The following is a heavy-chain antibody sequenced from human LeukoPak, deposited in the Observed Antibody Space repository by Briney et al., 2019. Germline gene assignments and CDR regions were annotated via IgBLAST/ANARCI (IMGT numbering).Heavy chain of an antibody. CDR2: INHSGST. CDR1: GGSFSGYY. D-gene: IGHD3-22*01. CDR3: ARGNYYGRSGYYHS. J-gene: IGHJ4*02. V-gene: IGHV4-34*01. Sequence: SETLSLTCAVYGGSFSGYYWSWIRRPPGKGLEWIGDINHSGSTNYNPSLKSRVTVSVDTSKNQFSLRLSSVTAADTAVYYCARGNYYGRSGYYHSWGQGTLVTVSS.